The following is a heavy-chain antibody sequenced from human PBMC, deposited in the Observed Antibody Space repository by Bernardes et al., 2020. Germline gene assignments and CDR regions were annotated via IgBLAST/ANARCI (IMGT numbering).Heavy chain of an antibody. CDR1: GGSFRGYY. D-gene: IGHD2-2*01. CDR3: ARSNRDIVVVPAAEGWFDP. V-gene: IGHV4-34*01. CDR2: LNHSGST. J-gene: IGHJ5*02. Sequence: SETLSLTCAVYGGSFRGYYWSWIRQPPGPGLEWIGELNHSGSTNYNPSLKSRVTISVDTSKNQFSLKLSSVTAADTAVYYCARSNRDIVVVPAAEGWFDPWGQGTLVTVSS.